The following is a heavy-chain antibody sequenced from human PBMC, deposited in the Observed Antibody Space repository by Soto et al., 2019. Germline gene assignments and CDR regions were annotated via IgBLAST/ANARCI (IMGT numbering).Heavy chain of an antibody. CDR2: ISGSGGST. V-gene: IGHV3-23*01. CDR3: AKQRGYCGGWYGAIYI. CDR1: GFTFTSYA. J-gene: IGHJ3*02. D-gene: IGHD6-19*01. Sequence: GGSLRLSCAASGFTFTSYAMSWVRQAPGKGLEWVSLISGSGGSTYYADSVKGRFTISRDDSKNAVYLQMDSLRAEDTAVYYCAKQRGYCGGWYGAIYIWGQGTMVPVSS.